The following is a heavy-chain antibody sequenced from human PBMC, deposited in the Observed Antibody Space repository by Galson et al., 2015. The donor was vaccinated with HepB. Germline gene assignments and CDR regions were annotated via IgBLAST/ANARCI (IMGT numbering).Heavy chain of an antibody. D-gene: IGHD6-13*01. CDR2: INTGDGNR. J-gene: IGHJ4*02. V-gene: IGHV1-3*04. Sequence: SVKVSCKASGYTFTSYAVHWVRQAPGQRLEWMGWINTGDGNRRYSQRLQGRVTISRDTSASTAHMELSSLTSEDTAVYYCARDPGYSSDWYHEYWGQGTLVTVSS. CDR1: GYTFTSYA. CDR3: ARDPGYSSDWYHEY.